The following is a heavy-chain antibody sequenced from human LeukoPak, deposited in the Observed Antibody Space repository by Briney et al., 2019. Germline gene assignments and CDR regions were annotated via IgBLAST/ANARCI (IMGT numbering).Heavy chain of an antibody. Sequence: GGSLRLSCSVSGFIVSSNYMSWVRQAPGKGLEYVSVIYTDGRTYYADSVKGRFIISRDNSRNTLYLQMNSLRAEDTAVYYCVTTTWDTVMIHPPPFDPWGQGTPVTVSS. J-gene: IGHJ5*02. CDR2: IYTDGRT. D-gene: IGHD3-16*01. CDR1: GFIVSSNY. V-gene: IGHV3-66*01. CDR3: VTTTWDTVMIHPPPFDP.